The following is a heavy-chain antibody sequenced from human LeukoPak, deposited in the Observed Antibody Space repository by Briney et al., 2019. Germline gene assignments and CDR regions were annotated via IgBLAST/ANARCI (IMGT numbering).Heavy chain of an antibody. D-gene: IGHD2-2*02. CDR1: GGSISSYY. Sequence: SETLSLTCTVSGGSISSYYWSWIRQPAGEGLEWIGRIYTSGSTNYNPSLKSRVTISVDTSKNQFSLKLSSVTAADTAVYYCARDPVGYCSSTSCYITDAFDIWGQGTMVTVSS. J-gene: IGHJ3*02. CDR3: ARDPVGYCSSTSCYITDAFDI. CDR2: IYTSGST. V-gene: IGHV4-4*07.